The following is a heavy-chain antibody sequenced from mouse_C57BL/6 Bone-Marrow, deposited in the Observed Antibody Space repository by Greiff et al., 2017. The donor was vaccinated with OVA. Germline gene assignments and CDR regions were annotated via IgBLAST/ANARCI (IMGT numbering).Heavy chain of an antibody. Sequence: EVQVVESGGGLVKPGGSLKLSCAASGFTFSSYAMSWVRQTPEKRLEWVATISDGGGSTYYPDTVKGRFTISRDNAKNTLYLQMSRLKSEDTAMYYCARPGDYDDLDYWGQGTSVTVSS. V-gene: IGHV5-4*01. CDR3: ARPGDYDDLDY. CDR2: ISDGGGST. J-gene: IGHJ4*01. CDR1: GFTFSSYA. D-gene: IGHD2-4*01.